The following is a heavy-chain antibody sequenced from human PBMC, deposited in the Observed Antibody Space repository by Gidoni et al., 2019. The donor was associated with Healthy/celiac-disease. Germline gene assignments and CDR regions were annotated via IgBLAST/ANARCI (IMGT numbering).Heavy chain of an antibody. CDR1: GGAFSSYA. V-gene: IGHV1-69*01. CDR3: ARDRYGDYVGVYAFDI. Sequence: VQLVQSGAGGKKPGSSVKVSCTASGGAFSSYAISCVRQAPGQGLECMGGIIPIFCTANYAQKCQGRVTITADESTSTAYRELSSLRSDDTAVYYCARDRYGDYVGVYAFDIWGQGTMVTVSS. D-gene: IGHD4-17*01. J-gene: IGHJ3*02. CDR2: IIPIFCTA.